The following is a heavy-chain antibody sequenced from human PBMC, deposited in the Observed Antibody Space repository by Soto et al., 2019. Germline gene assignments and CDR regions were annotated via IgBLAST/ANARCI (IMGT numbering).Heavy chain of an antibody. Sequence: GGSLRLSCAASGFTFSSYAMSWVRQAPGKGLEWVSAISGSGGSTYYADSVKGRFTISRDNSKNTLYLQMNSLRAEDTAVYYCAKDRTIVATKSDAFDIWGQGTMVTVSS. V-gene: IGHV3-23*01. CDR1: GFTFSSYA. CDR3: AKDRTIVATKSDAFDI. CDR2: ISGSGGST. D-gene: IGHD5-12*01. J-gene: IGHJ3*02.